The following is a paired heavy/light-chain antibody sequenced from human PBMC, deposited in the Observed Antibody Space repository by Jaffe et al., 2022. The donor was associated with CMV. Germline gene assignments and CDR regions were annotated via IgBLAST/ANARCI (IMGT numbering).Light chain of an antibody. Sequence: EIVLTQSPATLSLSPGERATLSCRASQSVSSYLAWYQQKPGQAPRLLIYDASNRATGIPARFSGSGSGTDFTLTISSLEPEDFAVYYCQQRSNWHWTFGQGTKVEIK. V-gene: IGKV3-11*01. J-gene: IGKJ1*01. CDR2: DAS. CDR1: QSVSSY. CDR3: QQRSNWHWT.
Heavy chain of an antibody. CDR1: GFTFSDYY. D-gene: IGHD3-22*01. CDR2: ISSSSSYT. J-gene: IGHJ4*02. CDR3: ATWGPRYDSSGYYPDY. V-gene: IGHV3-11*06. Sequence: QVQLVESGGGLVKPGGSLRLSCAASGFTFSDYYMSWIRQAPGKGLEWVSYISSSSSYTNYADSVKGRFTISRDNAKNSLYLQMNSLRAEDTAVYYCATWGPRYDSSGYYPDYWGQGTLVTVSS.